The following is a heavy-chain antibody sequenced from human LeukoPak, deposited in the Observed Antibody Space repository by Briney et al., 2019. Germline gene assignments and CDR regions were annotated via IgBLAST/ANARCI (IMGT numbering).Heavy chain of an antibody. V-gene: IGHV3-33*06. D-gene: IGHD1-26*01. CDR3: AKDGQVGAIGYFDY. CDR2: VWSGGKNN. J-gene: IGHJ4*02. Sequence: GGSLRLSCAACGFIFSTYGMHWVRQAPGKGLEWVAVVWSGGKNNYYSDSVKGRFTISRDNSKNTLYLEMNSLRAEDTAVYYCAKDGQVGAIGYFDYRGQGTLVTVSS. CDR1: GFIFSTYG.